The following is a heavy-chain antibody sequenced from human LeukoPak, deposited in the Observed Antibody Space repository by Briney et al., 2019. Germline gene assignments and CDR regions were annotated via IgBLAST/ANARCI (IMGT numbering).Heavy chain of an antibody. J-gene: IGHJ5*02. CDR1: GYTFTGYY. D-gene: IGHD3-10*01. Sequence: ASVKVSCKASGYTFTGYYMHWVRQAPGQGLEWMGWISPNSGGTNYAQKFQGWVTMTRDTSISTAYMELSRLRSDDTAVYYCARERGGIDYYGSGSYYTLNWFDPWGQGTLVTVSS. CDR2: ISPNSGGT. CDR3: ARERGGIDYYGSGSYYTLNWFDP. V-gene: IGHV1-2*04.